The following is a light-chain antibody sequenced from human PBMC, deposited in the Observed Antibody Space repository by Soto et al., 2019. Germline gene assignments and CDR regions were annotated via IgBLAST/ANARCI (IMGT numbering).Light chain of an antibody. CDR2: EVD. V-gene: IGLV2-14*01. CDR3: VSDIESSRTHGV. CDR1: YTDVGGYNR. J-gene: IGLJ3*02. Sequence: QSALTQPASVSGSPGQSITISCTGTYTDVGGYNRVSWYQHHAGKGPKMLIFEVDNRPSGISDRFSGSKSGDTASLTISDLQAEDEADYYGVSDIESSRTHGVFGGGTKLTVL.